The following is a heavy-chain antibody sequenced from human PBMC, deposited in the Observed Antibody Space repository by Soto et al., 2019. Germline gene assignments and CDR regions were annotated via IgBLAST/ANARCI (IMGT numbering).Heavy chain of an antibody. CDR3: ANSNYYDSSGYYPL. Sequence: GGSLRLSCAASGFTFSSYAMHWARQAPGKGLEWVAVISYDGSNKYYADSVKGRFTISRDNSKNTLYLQMNSLRAEDTAVYYCANSNYYDSSGYYPLWGQGTLVTVSS. CDR2: ISYDGSNK. D-gene: IGHD3-22*01. CDR1: GFTFSSYA. J-gene: IGHJ4*02. V-gene: IGHV3-30-3*01.